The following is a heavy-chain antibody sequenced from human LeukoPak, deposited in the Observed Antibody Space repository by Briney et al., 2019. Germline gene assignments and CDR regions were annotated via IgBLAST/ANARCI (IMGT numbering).Heavy chain of an antibody. D-gene: IGHD4-11*01. CDR2: IFAGDSDT. J-gene: IGHJ4*02. CDR1: GYVFGTYW. Sequence: GESLKISCQTFGYVFGTYWIGWVRQTPEKGLEWMGVIFAGDSDTRCSPSFEGQVTIFVDKSISTVYLQWHKLRASDTGVYYCARHDYTPGFWGQGTLVTVSS. V-gene: IGHV5-51*01. CDR3: ARHDYTPGF.